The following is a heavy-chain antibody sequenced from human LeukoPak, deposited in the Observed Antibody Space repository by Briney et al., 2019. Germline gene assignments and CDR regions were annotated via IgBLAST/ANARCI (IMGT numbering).Heavy chain of an antibody. Sequence: PGGSLRLSCAASGFTFSTYWMHWVRQAPGKGLEFVANIKQDGSEKYYVDSVKGRFTISRDNARNSLYLQMNSLRAEDMAVYYCARPMRDIMATLDVWGQGTTVTVSS. CDR3: ARPMRDIMATLDV. CDR1: GFTFSTYW. V-gene: IGHV3-7*02. CDR2: IKQDGSEK. J-gene: IGHJ6*02. D-gene: IGHD5-12*01.